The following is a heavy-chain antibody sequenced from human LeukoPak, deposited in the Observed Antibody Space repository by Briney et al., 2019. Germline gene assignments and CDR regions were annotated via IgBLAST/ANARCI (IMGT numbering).Heavy chain of an antibody. J-gene: IGHJ4*02. CDR1: GNFISSYY. Sequence: SETLSLTCSVSGNFISSYYWSWIRQPPGKGLEWIGYIYYNVSTNYNPSLKSRVTISVDKSKNHFSLKLSSVTAADTAVYYCARLRASFLDYWGQGMLVTVSS. CDR2: IYYNVST. V-gene: IGHV4-59*08. CDR3: ARLRASFLDY. D-gene: IGHD3-3*01.